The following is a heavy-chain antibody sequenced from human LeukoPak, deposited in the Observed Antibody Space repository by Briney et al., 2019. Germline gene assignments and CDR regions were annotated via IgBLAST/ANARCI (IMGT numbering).Heavy chain of an antibody. J-gene: IGHJ4*02. D-gene: IGHD2-2*01. V-gene: IGHV3-23*01. CDR2: ISGGSDYI. CDR3: AKDNLPHASWEIYY. CDR1: GFTFSKYS. Sequence: PGGSLRLSCAASGFTFSKYSINWVRQAPGKGLEWVAGISGGSDYIWYADSVKGRFTISRDKSKNTVFLQMFRLSVEDTALYYRAKDNLPHASWEIYYWGQGTLVTVSS.